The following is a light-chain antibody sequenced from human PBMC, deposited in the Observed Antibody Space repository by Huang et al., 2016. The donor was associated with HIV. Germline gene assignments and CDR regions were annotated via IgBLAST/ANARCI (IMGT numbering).Light chain of an antibody. J-gene: IGKJ2*01. CDR3: QHRGNWPYT. Sequence: EIVLTQSPAILSLSPGERATLSCRARQSVSNSLAWYQQKPGQPPTLLIYDASNRATGIPARFSGSGSGTDFTLTVSSLEPEDFAIYYCQHRGNWPYTFGQGTKLEIK. V-gene: IGKV3-11*01. CDR1: QSVSNS. CDR2: DAS.